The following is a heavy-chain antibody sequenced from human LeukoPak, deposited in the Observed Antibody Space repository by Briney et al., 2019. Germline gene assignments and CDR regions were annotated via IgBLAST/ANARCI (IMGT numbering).Heavy chain of an antibody. CDR3: ARGSRYYDSSGYYFDY. CDR2: INPSGGST. V-gene: IGHV1-46*01. Sequence: ASVKVSCKASGYTFTSYYMHWVRQTPGQGLEWMGIINPSGGSTSYAQKFQGRVTMTRDTSTSTVYMELSSLRSEDTAVYYCARGSRYYDSSGYYFDYWGQGTLVTVSS. D-gene: IGHD3-22*01. J-gene: IGHJ4*02. CDR1: GYTFTSYY.